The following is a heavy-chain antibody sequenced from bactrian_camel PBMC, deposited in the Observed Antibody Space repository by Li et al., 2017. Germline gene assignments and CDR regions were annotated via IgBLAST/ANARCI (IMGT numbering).Heavy chain of an antibody. CDR3: AVRLNSGCPVRWADFSA. V-gene: IGHV3S6*01. Sequence: VQLVESGGGSVQAGGSLRLSCAVSVSSANDYCLGWFRQASGKEREWVGSMDGYGQTVYTAPSVKGRFTLVKDKDKNVLYLQMNCQKVEDTAIYYCAVRLNSGCPVRWADFSAWGQG. J-gene: IGHJ2*01. CDR2: MDGYGQTV. D-gene: IGHD3*01. CDR1: VSSANDYC.